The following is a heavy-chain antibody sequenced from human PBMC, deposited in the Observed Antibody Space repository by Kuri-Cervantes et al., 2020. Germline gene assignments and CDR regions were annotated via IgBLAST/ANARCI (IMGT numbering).Heavy chain of an antibody. CDR3: AKVAGGSSSSASLQDY. CDR2: ISSSGTTI. V-gene: IGHV3-48*04. Sequence: GGSLRLSCAASGFTFSNYNINWVRQAPGKGLEWVSYISSSGTTIHCADSVKGRFTISRDNAKNSLYLQMNSLRAEDTAVYYCAKVAGGSSSSASLQDYWGQGTLVTVSS. CDR1: GFTFSNYN. D-gene: IGHD6-6*01. J-gene: IGHJ4*02.